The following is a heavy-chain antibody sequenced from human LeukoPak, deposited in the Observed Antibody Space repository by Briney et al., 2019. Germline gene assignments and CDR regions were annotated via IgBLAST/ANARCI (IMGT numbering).Heavy chain of an antibody. Sequence: KTGGSLRLSCAASGFTFSNAEMSWVRQAPGKGLEWVGRIKSKTDSGRIDYAAPVKGRFTISRDDSKNMLYLQMNSLKTEDTALYYCTTRPTTVVIDYWGQGTLVTVSS. D-gene: IGHD4-23*01. J-gene: IGHJ4*02. CDR1: GFTFSNAE. CDR3: TTRPTTVVIDY. V-gene: IGHV3-15*01. CDR2: IKSKTDSGRI.